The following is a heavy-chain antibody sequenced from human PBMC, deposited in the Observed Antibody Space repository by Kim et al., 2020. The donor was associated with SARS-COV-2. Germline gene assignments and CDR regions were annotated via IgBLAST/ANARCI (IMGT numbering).Heavy chain of an antibody. D-gene: IGHD6-13*01. CDR3: ARVLGEAAGTYYYYVMEV. CDR2: ISYDGSNN. J-gene: IGHJ6*02. V-gene: IGHV3-33*05. Sequence: GGSLRLSCAASGFTFSSYGLHWVRQAPGKGLEWVAVISYDGSNNYYADSVKGRFTISRDNSKKTLYLQMNSLRAEDTAVYYCARVLGEAAGTYYYYVMEVWGRGPAVTVS. CDR1: GFTFSSYG.